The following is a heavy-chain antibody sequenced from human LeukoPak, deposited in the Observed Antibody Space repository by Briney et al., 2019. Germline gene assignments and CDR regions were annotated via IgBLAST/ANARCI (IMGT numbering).Heavy chain of an antibody. CDR2: ISSSGSTI. CDR1: GFTFSSYE. J-gene: IGHJ4*02. V-gene: IGHV3-48*03. CDR3: ATTGSGSYYDY. D-gene: IGHD1-26*01. Sequence: GGSLRLSCAASGFTFSSYEMNWVRQAPGKGLEWVSYISSSGSTIYYADSVKGRFTISRDNAKNTLFLQMNSLRAEDTAVYYCATTGSGSYYDYWGQGTLVTVSS.